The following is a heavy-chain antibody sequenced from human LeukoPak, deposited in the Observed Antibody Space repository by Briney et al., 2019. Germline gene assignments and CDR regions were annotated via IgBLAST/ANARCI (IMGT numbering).Heavy chain of an antibody. CDR3: ARGYCSGGSCYFDY. J-gene: IGHJ4*02. V-gene: IGHV1-2*04. Sequence: ASVKVPCKASGYTFTGYYMHWVRQAPGQGLEWMGWINPNSGGTNYAQKFQGWVTMTRDTSISTAYMELSRLRSDDTAVYYCARGYCSGGSCYFDYWGQGTLVTVSS. D-gene: IGHD2-15*01. CDR1: GYTFTGYY. CDR2: INPNSGGT.